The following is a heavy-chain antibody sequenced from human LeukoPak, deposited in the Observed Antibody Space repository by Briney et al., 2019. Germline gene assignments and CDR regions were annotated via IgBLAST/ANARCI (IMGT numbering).Heavy chain of an antibody. CDR2: TSDRGDYT. Sequence: GALRLPCAASGFTFSNYSMNWVRQAPGKGLEWVSGTSDRGDYTYYADSVKGRFTISRDSSKNTLFLQMNSLRAEDTALYFCARKAQYNGHYPLDYWGQGTLVTVSS. CDR1: GFTFSNYS. J-gene: IGHJ4*02. V-gene: IGHV3-23*01. CDR3: ARKAQYNGHYPLDY. D-gene: IGHD1-7*01.